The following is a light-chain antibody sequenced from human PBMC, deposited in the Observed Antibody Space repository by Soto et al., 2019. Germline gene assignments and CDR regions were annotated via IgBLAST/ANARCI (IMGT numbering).Light chain of an antibody. CDR3: QQRARCPMP. Sequence: EIVMTHSPATLSVSPGEIATLSRRASQSISSNLAWYQHKPGQAPRPVIYDTFKRAPGVPDRFSGGGSGTDFSLTISSLEPEDFAVYYCQQRARCPMPFGHGTRLEIK. J-gene: IGKJ5*01. CDR1: QSISSN. CDR2: DTF. V-gene: IGKV3-11*01.